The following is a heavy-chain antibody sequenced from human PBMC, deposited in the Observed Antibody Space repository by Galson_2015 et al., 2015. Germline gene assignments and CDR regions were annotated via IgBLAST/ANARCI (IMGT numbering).Heavy chain of an antibody. J-gene: IGHJ4*02. V-gene: IGHV4-61*08. CDR2: ITDAGVT. CDR3: ARHRGDYAFLDY. Sequence: ETLSLTCAVSGASVKTADFYWGWLRQSPAQGLEVIGYITDAGVTNYNPALTTRVTISADTSKNQFSLKLSSVTAADTAVYYCARHRGDYAFLDYWGQGTLVTVSS. D-gene: IGHD4-17*01. CDR1: GASVKTADFY.